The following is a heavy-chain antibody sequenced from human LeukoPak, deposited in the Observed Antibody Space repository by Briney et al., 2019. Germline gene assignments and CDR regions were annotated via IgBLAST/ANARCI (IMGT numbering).Heavy chain of an antibody. V-gene: IGHV1-46*01. CDR3: ARAGHSSSWYGWFDP. J-gene: IGHJ5*02. D-gene: IGHD6-13*01. CDR1: GYTFTSYY. CDR2: INPSGGST. Sequence: ASVKVSCKASGYTFTSYYMHWVRQAPGQGLEWMGIINPSGGSTSYAQKFQGRVTMTRDMSTSTVYMELSSLRSEDTAVYYCARAGHSSSWYGWFDPWGQGTLVTVSS.